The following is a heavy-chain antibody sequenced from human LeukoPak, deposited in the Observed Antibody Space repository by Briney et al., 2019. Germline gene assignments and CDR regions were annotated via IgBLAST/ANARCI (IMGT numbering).Heavy chain of an antibody. J-gene: IGHJ6*03. CDR3: ASGPTNRDDFWSGYDHYYYMDV. V-gene: IGHV3-53*01. D-gene: IGHD3-3*01. Sequence: GGSLRLSCAASGFTVSSNYMSWVRQAPGKGLEWVSVIYSGGSTYYADSVKGRFTISRDNSKNTLYLQMNSLRAEDTAVYYCASGPTNRDDFWSGYDHYYYMDVWGKGTTVTVSS. CDR1: GFTVSSNY. CDR2: IYSGGST.